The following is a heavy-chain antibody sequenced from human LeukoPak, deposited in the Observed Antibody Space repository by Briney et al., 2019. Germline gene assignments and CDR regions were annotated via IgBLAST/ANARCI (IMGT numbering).Heavy chain of an antibody. V-gene: IGHV6-1*01. CDR2: TYYRSKWYN. CDR1: PDTVSSNSTA. CDR3: TRGYSSSIDY. D-gene: IGHD6-13*01. J-gene: IGHJ4*02. Sequence: SQTLSLTCAISPDTVSSNSTASNWIRQSPSRGLEWLGRTYYRSKWYNDYAVSVKSRITINPYTSKNQFCLQLYSMTPEDTAVYYSTRGYSSSIDYWGQGTLVTVSS.